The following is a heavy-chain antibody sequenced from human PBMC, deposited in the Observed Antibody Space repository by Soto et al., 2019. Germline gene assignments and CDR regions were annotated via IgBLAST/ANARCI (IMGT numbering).Heavy chain of an antibody. D-gene: IGHD3-10*01. V-gene: IGHV1-46*03. Sequence: ASVKVSCKASGYTFTSYYMHWVRQAPGQGLEWMGIINPSGGSTSYAQKFQGRVTMTRDTSTSTVYMELSSLRSEDTAVYYCARDYPRGGSGSYYPSDPLNYFDSWGQGTLVTVSS. CDR3: ARDYPRGGSGSYYPSDPLNYFDS. CDR2: INPSGGST. CDR1: GYTFTSYY. J-gene: IGHJ4*02.